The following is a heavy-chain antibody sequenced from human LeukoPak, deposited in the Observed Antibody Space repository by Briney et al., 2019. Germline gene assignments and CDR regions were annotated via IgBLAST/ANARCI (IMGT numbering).Heavy chain of an antibody. CDR2: IIPIFGTA. CDR3: ARTIIEFGEYTNRDGGWWFDP. D-gene: IGHD3-10*01. CDR1: VGTFSSYA. J-gene: IGHJ5*02. Sequence: GSSVKVSCKASVGTFSSYAISWVRQAPGQGLEWMGGIIPIFGTANYAQKFQGRVTITADESTSTAYMELSSLRSEDTAVYYCARTIIEFGEYTNRDGGWWFDPWGQGTLVTVSS. V-gene: IGHV1-69*01.